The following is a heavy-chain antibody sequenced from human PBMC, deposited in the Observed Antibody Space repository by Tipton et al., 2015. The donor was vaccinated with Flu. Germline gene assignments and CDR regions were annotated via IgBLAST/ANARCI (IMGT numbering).Heavy chain of an antibody. CDR1: GFTFDDLA. V-gene: IGHV3-9*01. J-gene: IGHJ4*02. D-gene: IGHD1-20*01. CDR3: AKGYGYIWSPFDY. Sequence: VQLVQSGGGLVQPGRSLRLSCTVSGFTFDDLAMHWVRQAPGKGLEWVSGISWNSAYIGYADSVKGRFTISRDSDKNSLYLQMDSLRPDDTALYYCAKGYGYIWSPFDYWGQGTPVTVSS. CDR2: ISWNSAYI.